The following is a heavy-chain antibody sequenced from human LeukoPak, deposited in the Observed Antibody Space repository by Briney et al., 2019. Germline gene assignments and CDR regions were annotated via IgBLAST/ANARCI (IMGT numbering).Heavy chain of an antibody. CDR3: ARVTLTSANFDY. Sequence: GGSLRLSCAASGFTFDDYAMHWVRQAPGKGLEWVSLISWDGGSTYYADSVKGRFTISRDNAKNSLYLQMNSLRAEDTAVYYCARVTLTSANFDYWGQGTLVTVSS. J-gene: IGHJ4*02. V-gene: IGHV3-43D*04. CDR1: GFTFDDYA. CDR2: ISWDGGST.